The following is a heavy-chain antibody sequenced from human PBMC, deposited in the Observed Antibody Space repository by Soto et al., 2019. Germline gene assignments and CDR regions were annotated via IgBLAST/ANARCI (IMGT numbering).Heavy chain of an antibody. CDR1: GYSFTSYC. J-gene: IGHJ4*02. D-gene: IGHD2-15*01. V-gene: IGHV5-51*01. Sequence: PGESRKISCKGSGYSFTSYCIGWVRQMPGKGLEWMGIIYPGDSDARYSPSFQGQVTISADKSISTAYLQWSSLKASDTAMYYCARHGYCSGGSSYGSDYWGQGTLVTVSS. CDR3: ARHGYCSGGSSYGSDY. CDR2: IYPGDSDA.